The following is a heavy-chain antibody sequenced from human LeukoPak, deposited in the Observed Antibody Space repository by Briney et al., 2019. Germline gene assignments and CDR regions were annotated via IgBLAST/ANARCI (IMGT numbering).Heavy chain of an antibody. CDR2: IIPIFGTA. CDR1: GGTFSSYA. CDR3: ARDRLSNDFDY. V-gene: IGHV1-69*13. J-gene: IGHJ4*02. Sequence: SVTVSFKASGGTFSSYAISWVRQAPGQGLEWMGGIIPIFGTANYAQKFQGRVTITADESTSTAYMELSSLRAEDTAVYYCARDRLSNDFDYWGQGTLVTVSS.